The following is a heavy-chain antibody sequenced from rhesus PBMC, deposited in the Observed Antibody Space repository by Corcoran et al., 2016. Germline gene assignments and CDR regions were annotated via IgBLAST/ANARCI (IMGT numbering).Heavy chain of an antibody. CDR2: ITYSGST. CDR3: ARDFRSGIYRDHGYFDL. CDR1: GGSIRSGYYY. J-gene: IGHJ2*01. Sequence: VQLQESGPGLVKPSETLSLTCAVSGGSIRSGYYYWSWIRQPPGKGLEWIGYITYSGSTSYNPSLKSRVTISRDTSKNQFSLKLSSVTAADTAVYYCARDFRSGIYRDHGYFDLWGPGTPITISS. V-gene: IGHV4-122*02. D-gene: IGHD2-27*01.